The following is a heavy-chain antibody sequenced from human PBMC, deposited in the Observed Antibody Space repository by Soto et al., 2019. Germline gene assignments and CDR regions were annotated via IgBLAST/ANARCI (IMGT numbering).Heavy chain of an antibody. V-gene: IGHV1-69*12. CDR3: ATHYSSGGSYYYYGVDV. CDR2: IIPIFGTA. CDR1: GGTFSSYA. Sequence: QVQLVQSGAEVKKPGSSVKVCCKASGGTFSSYAISWVRQAPGQGLEWMGGIIPIFGTADYAQKFQGRVTITADESTSTAYMELSSLRSEDTAVYYCATHYSSGGSYYYYGVDVWVQGTTVTVSS. J-gene: IGHJ6*02. D-gene: IGHD6-19*01.